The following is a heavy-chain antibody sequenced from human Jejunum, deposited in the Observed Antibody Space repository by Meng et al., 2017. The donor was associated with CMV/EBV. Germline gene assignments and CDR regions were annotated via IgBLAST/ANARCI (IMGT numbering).Heavy chain of an antibody. CDR1: GFTFSSCS. Sequence: LRLSCTASGFTFSSCSMSWVRQAPGKGLEWLSYMSSGSSTIYYAASMKGRFTISRDDAERSLYLQMNSLRVDDTAMYFCEGGDGYWGRGTLVTVSS. V-gene: IGHV3-48*04. CDR2: MSSGSSTI. D-gene: IGHD3-16*01. CDR3: EGGDGY. J-gene: IGHJ4*02.